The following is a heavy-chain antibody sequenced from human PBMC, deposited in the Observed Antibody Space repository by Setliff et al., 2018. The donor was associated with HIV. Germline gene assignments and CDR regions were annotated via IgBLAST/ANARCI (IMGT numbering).Heavy chain of an antibody. V-gene: IGHV4-59*08. CDR2: FYSGGGT. D-gene: IGHD2-15*01. CDR1: GGSISTYY. Sequence: SETLSLTCTVSGGSISTYYWAWIRQPPGKGLEWIGSFYSGGGTSYNPSLNSRVTISVDTSKNQFSLKLRSVTAADTSMYYCARQRADCSGGSCYGYWGQGTLVTVSS. CDR3: ARQRADCSGGSCYGY. J-gene: IGHJ4*01.